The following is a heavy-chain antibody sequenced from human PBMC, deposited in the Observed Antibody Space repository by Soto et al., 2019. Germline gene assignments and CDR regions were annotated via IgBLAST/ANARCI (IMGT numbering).Heavy chain of an antibody. J-gene: IGHJ4*02. V-gene: IGHV4-31*03. D-gene: IGHD2-15*01. CDR2: IYYSGST. CDR3: AREVVAANDYFDY. Sequence: QVQLQESGPGLVKPSQTLSLTCTVSGGSISSGGYYWSWIRQHPGKGLEWIGYIYYSGSTYYNPSLKSRVTISVYTSKNQFSLKLSSVTAADTAVYYCAREVVAANDYFDYWGQGTLVTVSS. CDR1: GGSISSGGYY.